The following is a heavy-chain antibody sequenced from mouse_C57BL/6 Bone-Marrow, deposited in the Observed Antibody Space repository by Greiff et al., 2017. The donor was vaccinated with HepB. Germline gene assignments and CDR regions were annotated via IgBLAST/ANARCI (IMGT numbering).Heavy chain of an antibody. CDR3: VRGYRQDY. Sequence: GGGLVQPKGSLKLSCAASGFTFNTYAMHWVRQAPGKGLEWVARIRSKSSNNATYYADSVKDRFTISRDDSQSMLYLQMNNLKTEDTAMYYCVRGYRQDYWGQGTSVTVSS. J-gene: IGHJ4*01. CDR1: GFTFNTYA. CDR2: IRSKSSNNAT. V-gene: IGHV10-3*01. D-gene: IGHD2-14*01.